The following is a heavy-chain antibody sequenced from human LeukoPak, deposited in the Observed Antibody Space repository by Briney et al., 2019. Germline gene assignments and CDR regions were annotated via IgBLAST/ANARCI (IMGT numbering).Heavy chain of an antibody. CDR3: ARVSSGIFLYFGEFFA. Sequence: GGSLRLSCAASVFTFTDYYMSWIRQAPGKGLEWVSYITSVSTIYYADYVKGRITISSNNTTTSPYLQMNSMRAEDTAVYYCARVSSGIFLYFGEFFAWGQGTLVTVSS. V-gene: IGHV3-11*01. CDR2: ITSVSTI. CDR1: VFTFTDYY. D-gene: IGHD3-10*01. J-gene: IGHJ5*02.